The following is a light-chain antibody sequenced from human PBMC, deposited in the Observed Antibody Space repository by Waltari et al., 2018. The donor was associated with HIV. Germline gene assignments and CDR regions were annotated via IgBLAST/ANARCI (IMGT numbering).Light chain of an antibody. Sequence: DIQMTQSLSTLSASIGDRATITCRASQSISNWLAWYQQKPGKAPKLLIYKASTLEGGVPSRFSGSGSWTEFTLTINSLQPDDFATYFCQQYYLYPWTFGQGAKVEI. V-gene: IGKV1-5*03. J-gene: IGKJ1*01. CDR3: QQYYLYPWT. CDR1: QSISNW. CDR2: KAS.